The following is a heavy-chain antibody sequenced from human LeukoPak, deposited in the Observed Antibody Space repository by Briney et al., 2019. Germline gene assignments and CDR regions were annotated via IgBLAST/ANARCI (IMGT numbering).Heavy chain of an antibody. V-gene: IGHV7-4-1*02. D-gene: IGHD1-26*01. J-gene: IGHJ4*02. Sequence: GASVKVSCKASGYTFTSYGISWVRQAPGQGLEWMGWINTNTGNPTYAQGFTGRFVFSLDTSVSTAYLQISSLKAEDTAVYYCARYSGSYLLDYWGQGTLVTVSS. CDR1: GYTFTSYG. CDR3: ARYSGSYLLDY. CDR2: INTNTGNP.